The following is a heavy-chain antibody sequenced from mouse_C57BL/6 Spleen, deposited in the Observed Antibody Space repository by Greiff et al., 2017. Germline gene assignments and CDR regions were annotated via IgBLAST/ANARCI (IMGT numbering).Heavy chain of an antibody. CDR2: IHPNSGST. D-gene: IGHD1-1*01. Sequence: VQLQQPGAELVKPGASVKLSCKASGYTFTSYWMHWVKQRPGQGLEWIGMIHPNSGSTNYNEKFKSKATLTVDKSSSTAYMQLSSLTSEDSAVYYCARDHYGSSFWFAYWGQGTLVTDSA. V-gene: IGHV1-64*01. CDR3: ARDHYGSSFWFAY. CDR1: GYTFTSYW. J-gene: IGHJ3*01.